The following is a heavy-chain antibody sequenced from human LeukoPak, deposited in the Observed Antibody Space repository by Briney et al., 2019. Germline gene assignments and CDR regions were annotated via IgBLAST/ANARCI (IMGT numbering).Heavy chain of an antibody. CDR2: ISVYNGNT. CDR1: LYTFTKFG. Sequence: AADHVSYQHCLYTFTKFGITWVRQAPGQGVEWMGWISVYNGNTKYAQKFQGRVTMTTDTYTNRAYMELRSLRSDDTAVYHCARTSCGGGRCTTPQYYYCGLDGWGQGTTVTVSS. CDR3: ARTSCGGGRCTTPQYYYCGLDG. D-gene: IGHD2-15*01. J-gene: IGHJ6*02. V-gene: IGHV1-18*01.